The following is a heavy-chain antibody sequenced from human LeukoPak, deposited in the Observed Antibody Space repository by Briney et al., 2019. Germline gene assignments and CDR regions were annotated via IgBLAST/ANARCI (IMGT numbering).Heavy chain of an antibody. Sequence: PGGSLRLSCAASGFTFSSYDMNWVRQAPGKGLEWVSSISGSGGITYYADSVKGRFTISRDNSRNTLYLRMNGLRAEDTAVYYCAKDLGRYRNNFFDYWGQGNLVTVSS. V-gene: IGHV3-23*01. CDR1: GFTFSSYD. D-gene: IGHD1-26*01. CDR3: AKDLGRYRNNFFDY. CDR2: ISGSGGIT. J-gene: IGHJ4*02.